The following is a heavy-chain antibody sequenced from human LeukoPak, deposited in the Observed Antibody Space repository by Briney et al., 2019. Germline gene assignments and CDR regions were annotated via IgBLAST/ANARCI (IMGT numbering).Heavy chain of an antibody. D-gene: IGHD6-13*01. CDR3: AATTDSSSWYEVLWYFDY. CDR2: IIPIFGTA. V-gene: IGHV1-69*05. J-gene: IGHJ4*02. CDR1: GGTFSSYA. Sequence: APVKVSCKASGGTFSSYAISWVRQAPGQGLEWMGRIIPIFGTANYAQKFQGRVTITTDESTSTAYMELSSLRSEDTAVYYCAATTDSSSWYEVLWYFDYWGQGTLVTVSS.